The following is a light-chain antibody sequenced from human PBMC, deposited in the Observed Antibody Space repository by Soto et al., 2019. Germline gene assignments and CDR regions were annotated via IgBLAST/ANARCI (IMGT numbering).Light chain of an antibody. CDR3: QQANSFPPT. CDR2: AAS. J-gene: IGKJ4*01. CDR1: QGISSW. Sequence: DIQMTQSPSSLSASVGDRVTITCGASQGISSWLAWYQEKPGKAPKLLIYAASTLESAVPSRFSGSGSGTDFTLTISDLQPEDFATYYCQQANSFPPTFGGGTKVDIK. V-gene: IGKV1-12*01.